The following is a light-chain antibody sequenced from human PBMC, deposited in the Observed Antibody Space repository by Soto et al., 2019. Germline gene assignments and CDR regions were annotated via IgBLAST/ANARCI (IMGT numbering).Light chain of an antibody. CDR3: QSYDSSLSAWV. J-gene: IGLJ3*02. Sequence: QSVLTQPPSVSGAPGQRLTISCTGSSSNIGEGYDVHWYQQLPRTAPKLLILVNNNRPSGVPDRFSGSKSATSASLAIPGLQAADEADYYCQSYDSSLSAWVFGGGTKVTVL. V-gene: IGLV1-40*01. CDR1: SSNIGEGYD. CDR2: VNN.